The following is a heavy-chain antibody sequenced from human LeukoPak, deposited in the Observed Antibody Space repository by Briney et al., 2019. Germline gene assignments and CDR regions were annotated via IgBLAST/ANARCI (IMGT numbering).Heavy chain of an antibody. J-gene: IGHJ4*02. V-gene: IGHV3-48*01. CDR1: GFTFSSYS. CDR3: ARVRGIGAPTNYFDY. Sequence: PGGSLRLSCAASGFTFSSYSMNWVRQAPGKGLEWVSYISSSSTIYYADSVKGRFTISRDNAKNSLYLQMNSLRAEDTAVYYCARVRGIGAPTNYFDYWGQGTLVTVSS. CDR2: ISSSSTI. D-gene: IGHD3-16*01.